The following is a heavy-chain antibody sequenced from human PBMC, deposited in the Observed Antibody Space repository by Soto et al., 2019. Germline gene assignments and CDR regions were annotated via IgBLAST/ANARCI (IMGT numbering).Heavy chain of an antibody. V-gene: IGHV2-5*02. CDR3: ARREGDDYVWGSYKDAFDM. D-gene: IGHD3-16*01. CDR2: IYWDGDK. Sequence: QITLKESGPTLVKPTQTLTLTCTFSGFSLNTTAVGVGWIRQPPGKALEWLALIYWDGDKRYSPSLKSRLAITKATSKNQVVLKMTNMDPVDTATYYCARREGDDYVWGSYKDAFDMWGRGTMVTVSS. CDR1: GFSLNTTAVG. J-gene: IGHJ3*02.